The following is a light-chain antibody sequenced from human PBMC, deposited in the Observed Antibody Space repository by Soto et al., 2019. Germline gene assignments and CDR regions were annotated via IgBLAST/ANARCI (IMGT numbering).Light chain of an antibody. CDR3: KQSHRTPLT. CDR1: QSTSSY. J-gene: IGKJ4*01. V-gene: IGKV1-39*01. CDR2: AAS. Sequence: DIQITQTPSSLSPSLGDRVTISCRARQSTSSYLNWYQQKPGKAPKLLIYAASSLQSGVPSRFSGSGSGTDFTLTISSLQSEDFATYYCKQSHRTPLTFGGGTKVDIK.